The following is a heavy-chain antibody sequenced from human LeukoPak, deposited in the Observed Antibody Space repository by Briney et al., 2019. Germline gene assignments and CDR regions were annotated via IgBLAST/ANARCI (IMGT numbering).Heavy chain of an antibody. V-gene: IGHV1-2*02. CDR3: ARATYYYGSGSYYIGGGAFDI. CDR1: GYTFTGYY. Sequence: VASVKVSCKASGYTFTGYYMHWVRQAPGQGLEWMGWINPNSGGTNYAQKSQGRVTMTRDTSISTAYMELSRLRSDDTAVYYCARATYYYGSGSYYIGGGAFDIWGQGTMVTVSS. J-gene: IGHJ3*02. CDR2: INPNSGGT. D-gene: IGHD3-10*01.